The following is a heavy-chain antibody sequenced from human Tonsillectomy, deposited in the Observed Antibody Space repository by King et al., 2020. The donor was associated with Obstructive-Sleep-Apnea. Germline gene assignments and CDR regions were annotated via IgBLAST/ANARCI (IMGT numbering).Heavy chain of an antibody. CDR3: ARDSFPMVRGVSMID. J-gene: IGHJ4*02. CDR1: GYTFSHYG. V-gene: IGHV1-18*01. CDR2: ISAYNGNT. D-gene: IGHD3-10*01. Sequence: VQLVESGTEVKKPGASVKVSCKASGYTFSHYGISWVRQAPGQGLEWMGWISAYNGNTNYAQKLQGRVTMTTDTSTSTAYMDLRSLRSDDTAVYYCARDSFPMVRGVSMIDWGQGTLVTVSS.